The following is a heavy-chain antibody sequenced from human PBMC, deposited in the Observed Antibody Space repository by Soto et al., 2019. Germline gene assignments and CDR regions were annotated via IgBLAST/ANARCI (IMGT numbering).Heavy chain of an antibody. CDR3: ARTLIGGRTRYYGMDV. V-gene: IGHV1-69*12. J-gene: IGHJ6*02. CDR2: IIPIFGTA. CDR1: GGTFSSYA. Sequence: QVQLVQSGAEVKKPGSSVKVSCKASGGTFSSYAISWVRQAPGQGLEWMGGIIPIFGTANYAQKFQGRVTITADESTSTACMERSSLRSEDTAVYYCARTLIGGRTRYYGMDVWGQGTTVTVSS. D-gene: IGHD1-1*01.